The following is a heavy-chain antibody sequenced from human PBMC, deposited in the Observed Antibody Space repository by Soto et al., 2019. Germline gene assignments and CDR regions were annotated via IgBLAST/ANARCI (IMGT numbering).Heavy chain of an antibody. Sequence: QVQLVQSGAEVKKPGSSVKVSCKASGGTFSSYAISWVRQAPGQGLEWMGGIIPIFGTANYAQKFQGRVTITADKSTSTAYMELSSLRSEDTAVYYCARSAAHDIVVVVAAHSLDYWGQGTLVTVSS. J-gene: IGHJ4*02. V-gene: IGHV1-69*06. D-gene: IGHD2-15*01. CDR1: GGTFSSYA. CDR3: ARSAAHDIVVVVAAHSLDY. CDR2: IIPIFGTA.